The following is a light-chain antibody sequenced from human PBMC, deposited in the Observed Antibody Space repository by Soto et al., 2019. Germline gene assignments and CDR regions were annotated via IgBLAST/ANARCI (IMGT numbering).Light chain of an antibody. CDR1: SSDVGGYNY. Sequence: QSALTQPASVSGSPGQSITISCTGTSSDVGGYNYVSWYQQHPGKAPKLMICDVSNRPSGVSNRFSGSKSGNTASLTISGLQAEDEADYYCGSYTSSSTLVFGGGTKVTVL. V-gene: IGLV2-14*01. CDR2: DVS. CDR3: GSYTSSSTLV. J-gene: IGLJ2*01.